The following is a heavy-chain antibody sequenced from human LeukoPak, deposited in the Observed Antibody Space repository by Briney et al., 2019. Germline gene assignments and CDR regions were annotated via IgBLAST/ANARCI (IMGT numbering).Heavy chain of an antibody. D-gene: IGHD3-3*01. CDR3: ARAINYDLWSGYPLDV. CDR2: IYYSGST. V-gene: IGHV4-59*11. Sequence: SETLSLTCTVSGGSISSHYWSWIRQPPGKGLEWVGDIYYSGSTNYIPSLKSRVTISVHTYKNQFSLNLSSVTAADTDVYYCARAINYDLWSGYPLDVWGKGTTVTVSS. CDR1: GGSISSHY. J-gene: IGHJ6*04.